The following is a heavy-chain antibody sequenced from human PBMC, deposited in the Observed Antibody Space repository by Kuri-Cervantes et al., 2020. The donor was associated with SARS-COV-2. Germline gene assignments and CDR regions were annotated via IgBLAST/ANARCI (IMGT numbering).Heavy chain of an antibody. CDR2: IYYSGST. J-gene: IGHJ6*03. CDR1: GGSISSYY. D-gene: IGHD1-7*01. Sequence: GSLRLSCTVSGGSISSYYWGWIRQPPGKGLGWIGSIYYSGSTYYNPSLKSRVTISVDTSKNQFSLKLSSVTAADTAVNYCASRDGTTLNYYYYYMDVWGKGTTVTVSS. V-gene: IGHV4-39*01. CDR3: ASRDGTTLNYYYYYMDV.